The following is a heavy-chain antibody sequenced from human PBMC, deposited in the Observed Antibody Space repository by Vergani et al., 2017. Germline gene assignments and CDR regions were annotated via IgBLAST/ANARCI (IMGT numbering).Heavy chain of an antibody. CDR3: ARAPGRAATPFDP. Sequence: QLQLQESGPGLVKPSETLSLTCTVSGGSISSSSYYWSWIRQPPGKGLEWIGYIYYSGSTNYNPSLKSRVTISVDTSKNQFSLKLSSVTAADTAVYYCARAPGRAATPFDPWGQGTLVTVSS. J-gene: IGHJ5*02. CDR2: IYYSGST. CDR1: GGSISSSSYY. D-gene: IGHD2-2*01. V-gene: IGHV4-61*01.